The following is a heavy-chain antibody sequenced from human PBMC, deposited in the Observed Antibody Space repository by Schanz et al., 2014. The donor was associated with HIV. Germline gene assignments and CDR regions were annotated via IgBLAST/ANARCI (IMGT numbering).Heavy chain of an antibody. CDR1: GFSFNDFL. J-gene: IGHJ6*02. V-gene: IGHV3-33*08. CDR2: MWSDGSNK. CDR3: ARDLTGYCTMDA. D-gene: IGHD5-18*01. Sequence: QVQLVESGGGVVQPGRSLRLSCAASGFSFNDFLMHWVRQPPGKGLEWVASMWSDGSNKYYADSVRGRFTISRDNSKDTLYLEMNSLREDDTAVYSCARDLTGYCTMDAWGQGTTVTVYS.